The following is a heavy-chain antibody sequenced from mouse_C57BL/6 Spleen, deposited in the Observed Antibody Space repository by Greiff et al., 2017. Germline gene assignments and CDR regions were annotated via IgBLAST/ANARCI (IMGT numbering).Heavy chain of an antibody. CDR2: ISDGGSYT. CDR3: ARYYYGSSPDWYFDV. D-gene: IGHD1-1*01. Sequence: EVQLVESGGGLVKPGGSLKLSCAASGFTFSSYAMSWVRQTPEKRLEWVATISDGGSYTYYPDNVKGRFTISRDNAKNNLYLQMRHLTSEDTAMYYCARYYYGSSPDWYFDVWGTGTTVTVSS. V-gene: IGHV5-4*01. J-gene: IGHJ1*03. CDR1: GFTFSSYA.